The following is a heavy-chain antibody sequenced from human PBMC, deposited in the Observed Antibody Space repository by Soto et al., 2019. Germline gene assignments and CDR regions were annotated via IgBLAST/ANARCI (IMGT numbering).Heavy chain of an antibody. J-gene: IGHJ4*02. CDR1: GFTFSSYG. CDR3: AKNHPGY. V-gene: IGHV3-30*18. CDR2: ISYDGSNK. Sequence: GGSLRLSCAASGFTFSSYGMHWVRQAPGKGLEWVAVISYDGSNKYYADSVKGRFTISRDNSKNTLYLQMNSLRAGDTAVYYCAKNHPGYWGQGTLVTAPQ.